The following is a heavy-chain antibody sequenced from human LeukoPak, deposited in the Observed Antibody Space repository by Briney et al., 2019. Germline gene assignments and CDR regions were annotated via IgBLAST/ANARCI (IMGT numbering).Heavy chain of an antibody. CDR2: IKEDGSET. D-gene: IGHD5-24*01. J-gene: IGHJ4*02. CDR3: ARETPRRGEARDGYR. CDR1: GFTFKKYW. Sequence: GGSLRLSCAASGFTFKKYWMNWVRQVPGKGLECLANIKEDGSETYYADSVKGRFTISRDNPKNLLFLQINSLRVEDTAVYYCARETPRRGEARDGYRWGQGTLVTVSS. V-gene: IGHV3-7*01.